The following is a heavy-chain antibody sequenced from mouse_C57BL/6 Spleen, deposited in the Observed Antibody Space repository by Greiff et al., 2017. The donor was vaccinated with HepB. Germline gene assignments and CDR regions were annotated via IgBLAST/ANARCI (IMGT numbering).Heavy chain of an antibody. CDR1: GYTFTSYW. Sequence: QVQLQQPGAELVKPGASVKMSCKASGYTFTSYWITWEKQRPGQGLEWIGDIYPGSGSTNYNEKFKSKATLTVDTSSSTAYMQLSSLTSEDSAVYYCARGGGYYGGDYWGQGTSVTVSS. V-gene: IGHV1-55*01. CDR2: IYPGSGST. D-gene: IGHD2-3*01. CDR3: ARGGGYYGGDY. J-gene: IGHJ4*01.